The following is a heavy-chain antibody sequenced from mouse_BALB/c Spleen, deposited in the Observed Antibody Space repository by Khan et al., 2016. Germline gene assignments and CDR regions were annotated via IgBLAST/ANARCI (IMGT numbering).Heavy chain of an antibody. CDR3: ARGAS. J-gene: IGHJ3*01. Sequence: VQLQQSGAELMKPGASVKISCKASGYTFSRYWIEWIKERPGHGLEWIGEILPGTDSTNYNDKFKGKAAFTAESSSSTAYIQLNSLTSEDSAVYYCARGASWGPGPLVTVSA. V-gene: IGHV1-9*01. CDR1: GYTFSRYW. CDR2: ILPGTDST.